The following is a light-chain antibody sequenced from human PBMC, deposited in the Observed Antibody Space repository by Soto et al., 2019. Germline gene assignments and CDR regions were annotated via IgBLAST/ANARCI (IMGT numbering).Light chain of an antibody. J-gene: IGKJ5*01. Sequence: DIPLTQSPSFLSASVGDGVTITCRASQGISSSLAWYQQKPGKAPNLLIYAASTLQSGVPSRFSGSGSGTEFTLTITSLQPEDFATYYCQQLHSYPLTFGQGTRLEIK. V-gene: IGKV1-9*01. CDR1: QGISSS. CDR3: QQLHSYPLT. CDR2: AAS.